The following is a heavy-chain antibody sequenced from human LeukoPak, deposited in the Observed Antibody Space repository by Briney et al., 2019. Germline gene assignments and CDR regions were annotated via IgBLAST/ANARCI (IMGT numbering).Heavy chain of an antibody. CDR3: GGRVVPAAPYGMDV. CDR2: INHSGST. J-gene: IGHJ6*02. V-gene: IGHV4-34*01. Sequence: SETLSLTCTVSGGSISSYYWSWIRQPPGKGLEWIGEINHSGSTNYNPSLKSRVTISVDTSKNQFSLKLSSVTAADTAVYYCGGRVVPAAPYGMDVWGQGTTVTVSS. D-gene: IGHD2-2*01. CDR1: GGSISSYY.